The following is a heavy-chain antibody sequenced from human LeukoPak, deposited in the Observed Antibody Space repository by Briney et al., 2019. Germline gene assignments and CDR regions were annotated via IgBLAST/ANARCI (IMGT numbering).Heavy chain of an antibody. CDR2: IYSGGST. V-gene: IGHV3-66*02. J-gene: IGHJ4*02. CDR3: ARGTVVPAATFDY. Sequence: GGSLRLSCAASGFTVSSSYMSWVRQAPGKGLEWVSVIYSGGSTYYADSVKGRFTISRDNSKNTLYLQMNSLRAEDTAVYYCARGTVVPAATFDYWGQGTLVTVSS. CDR1: GFTVSSSY. D-gene: IGHD2-2*01.